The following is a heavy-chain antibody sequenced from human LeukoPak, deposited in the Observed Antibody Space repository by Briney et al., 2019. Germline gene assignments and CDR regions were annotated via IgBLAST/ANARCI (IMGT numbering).Heavy chain of an antibody. CDR2: IYYSGST. CDR1: GGSLSSSRYY. V-gene: IGHV4-39*07. D-gene: IGHD5-24*01. CDR3: ARDRDGYNYGVSPT. Sequence: SETLSLTCTVSGGSLSSSRYYWGWIRQPPGKGLEWIGSIYYSGSTYYNPSLKSRVTISVDTSKNQFSLKLSSVTAADTAVYYCARDRDGYNYGVSPTWGQGTLVTVSS. J-gene: IGHJ5*02.